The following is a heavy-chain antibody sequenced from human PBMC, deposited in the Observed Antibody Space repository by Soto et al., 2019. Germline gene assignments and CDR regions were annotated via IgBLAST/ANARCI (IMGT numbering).Heavy chain of an antibody. Sequence: QVQLQESGPGLVKPSQTLSLTCTVSGGSIRGGDYYWSWIRQHPGKGLEWIGYIFYSGHSFYNPSLKSGVTISVDTSKNQFSLQLSSVTAADTAIYYCARLSSLYYNSDYGGYYFDYWGQGTLVSVSS. CDR3: ARLSSLYYNSDYGGYYFDY. J-gene: IGHJ4*02. V-gene: IGHV4-31*03. CDR2: IFYSGHS. CDR1: GGSIRGGDYY. D-gene: IGHD3-10*01.